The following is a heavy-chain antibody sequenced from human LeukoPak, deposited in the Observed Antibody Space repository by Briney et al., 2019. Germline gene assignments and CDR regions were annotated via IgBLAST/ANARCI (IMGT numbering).Heavy chain of an antibody. CDR3: TTDTAMASD. V-gene: IGHV3-33*01. Sequence: GGSLRLSCAASGFTFSSYGMHWVRQAPGKGLEWVAAIWYDGSNKYYADSVKGRFTISRDNSKNTLYLQMNSLKTEDTAVYYCTTDTAMASDWGQGTLVTVSS. CDR2: IWYDGSNK. D-gene: IGHD5-18*01. CDR1: GFTFSSYG. J-gene: IGHJ4*02.